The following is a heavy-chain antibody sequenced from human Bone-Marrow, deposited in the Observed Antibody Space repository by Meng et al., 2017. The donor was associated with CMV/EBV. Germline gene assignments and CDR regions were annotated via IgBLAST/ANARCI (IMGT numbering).Heavy chain of an antibody. J-gene: IGHJ5*02. D-gene: IGHD6-6*01. CDR1: GYTFTGYY. CDR2: INPNSGGT. V-gene: IGHV1-2*02. Sequence: ASVKVSCKASGYTFTGYYMHWVQQAPGQGLEWMGWINPNSGGTNYAQKFQGRVTMTRDTSISTAYMELSRLRSDDTAVYYCARDHSTSSSLSNWFDPWGQGTLVTVSS. CDR3: ARDHSTSSSLSNWFDP.